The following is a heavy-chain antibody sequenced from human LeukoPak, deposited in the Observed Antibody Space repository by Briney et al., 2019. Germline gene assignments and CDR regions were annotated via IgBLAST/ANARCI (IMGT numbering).Heavy chain of an antibody. Sequence: GGSLRLSCAASGFTFSSYWMSWVRQAPGKGLEWVSSISSSSSYIYYADSVKGRFTIPRDNAKDSLYLQMNSLRAEDTAVYYCASLGVTTFDYWGQGTLVTVSS. D-gene: IGHD3-10*01. CDR2: ISSSSSYI. CDR1: GFTFSSYW. V-gene: IGHV3-21*01. J-gene: IGHJ4*02. CDR3: ASLGVTTFDY.